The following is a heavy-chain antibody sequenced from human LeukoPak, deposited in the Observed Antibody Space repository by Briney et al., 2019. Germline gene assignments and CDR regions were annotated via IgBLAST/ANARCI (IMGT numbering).Heavy chain of an antibody. CDR2: ITINIDRT. CDR1: GFTFSNYA. J-gene: IGHJ4*02. CDR3: VKPARGSGIQNGFDY. V-gene: IGHV3-64D*06. D-gene: IGHD3-10*01. Sequence: GGSLRLSCSASGFTFSNYAMHWVRQAPGKGLEYVSAITINIDRTFYADSVQGRFTISRDNSPNTLYLQMSSLRPEDTAVYYCVKPARGSGIQNGFDYWGQGTLVTVSS.